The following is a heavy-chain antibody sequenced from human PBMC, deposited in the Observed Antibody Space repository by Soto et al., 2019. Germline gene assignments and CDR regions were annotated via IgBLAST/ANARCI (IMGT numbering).Heavy chain of an antibody. CDR2: INPNSGGT. Sequence: ASVKVSCKASGYTFTGYYMHWVRQAPGQGLEWMGWINPNSGGTNYAQKFQGWVTMTRDTSISTAYMELSRLRSDDTAVYYCARINCSGGSCYSEGPFDYWGQGTLVTVSS. V-gene: IGHV1-2*04. CDR3: ARINCSGGSCYSEGPFDY. CDR1: GYTFTGYY. D-gene: IGHD2-15*01. J-gene: IGHJ4*02.